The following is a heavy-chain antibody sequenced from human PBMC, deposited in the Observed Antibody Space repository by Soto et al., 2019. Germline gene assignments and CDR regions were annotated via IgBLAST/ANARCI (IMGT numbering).Heavy chain of an antibody. CDR2: IYYSGST. V-gene: IGHV4-61*08. CDR3: ARDKKADY. J-gene: IGHJ4*02. Sequence: PSETLSLTCAVSGGSISSGGYSWSWIRQPPGRGLEWIGYIYYSGSTNYNPSLKSRVTISVDTSKNQFSLKLSSVTAADTAVYYCARDKKADYWGQGSLVTVSS. CDR1: GGSISSGGYS.